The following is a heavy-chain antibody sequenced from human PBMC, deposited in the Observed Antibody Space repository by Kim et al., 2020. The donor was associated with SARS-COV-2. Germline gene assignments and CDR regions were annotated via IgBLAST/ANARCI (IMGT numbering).Heavy chain of an antibody. J-gene: IGHJ4*02. V-gene: IGHV3-15*07. CDR3: SHSGTFNGKLQF. Sequence: GGSLRLSCTVSGLIFSDAWVNWVRLPPGKGLEWLGRITSRATTDYAVAVRNRVTISRDNSRNTIYLQMNSLVTEDTAIYYCSHSGTFNGKLQFWGQGTLV. D-gene: IGHD1-26*01. CDR2: ITSRATT. CDR1: GLIFSDAW.